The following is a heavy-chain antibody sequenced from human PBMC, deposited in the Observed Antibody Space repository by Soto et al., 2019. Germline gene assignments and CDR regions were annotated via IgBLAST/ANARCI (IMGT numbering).Heavy chain of an antibody. D-gene: IGHD5-18*01. Sequence: QVQLQESGPGLVKPSQTLSLTCTVSGGSINSGGYCWSWIRQHPGKGLDWIGCISYGGSTSYTPPLESXXTISVDPSKNQFSLKLTSVTAADTAVYYCSRGILVWGQGALITVSS. CDR3: SRGILV. CDR1: GGSINSGGYC. J-gene: IGHJ4*02. CDR2: ISYGGST. V-gene: IGHV4-31*03.